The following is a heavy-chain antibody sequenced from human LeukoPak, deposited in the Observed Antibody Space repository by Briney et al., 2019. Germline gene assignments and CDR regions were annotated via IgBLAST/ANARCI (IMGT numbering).Heavy chain of an antibody. CDR2: IFQSEIT. CDR1: GAPIRSQY. J-gene: IGHJ3*01. CDR3: GKVSFGNWFGGAFDV. D-gene: IGHD3-10*01. V-gene: IGHV4-59*11. Sequence: SETLSLTCTVSGAPIRSQYWSWIRQPPGRGLEYIGHIFQSEITSFNPSLKSRATISEDLTTNQISLKLTSVTAADTAVYYCGKVSFGNWFGGAFDVWGQGAVVTVSS.